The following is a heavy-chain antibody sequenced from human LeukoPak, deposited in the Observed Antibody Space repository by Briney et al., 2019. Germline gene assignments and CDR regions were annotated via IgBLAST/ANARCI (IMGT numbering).Heavy chain of an antibody. CDR2: IYYSGST. CDR1: GGSISSYC. V-gene: IGHV4-59*12. Sequence: SETLSLTCTVSGGSISSYCWSWIRQPPGKGLEWIGYIYYSGSTNYNPSLKSRVTISVDTSKNQFSLKLSSVTAADTAVYYCARIRALGPDQYYFDYWGQGTLVTVSS. J-gene: IGHJ4*02. D-gene: IGHD3/OR15-3a*01. CDR3: ARIRALGPDQYYFDY.